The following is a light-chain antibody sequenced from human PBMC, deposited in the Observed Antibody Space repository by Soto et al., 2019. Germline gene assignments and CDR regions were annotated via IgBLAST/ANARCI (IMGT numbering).Light chain of an antibody. V-gene: IGLV2-8*01. CDR1: SSDVGNYVY. J-gene: IGLJ1*01. CDR3: SSYAGAKNFYV. Sequence: QSALTQPPSASGSPGQSVTISCTGTSSDVGNYVYVSWYQQRPGKAPRLMIYEVNKRPPGVPDRFSGSKSGNKASLTVSGLHAEDEADYYCSSYAGAKNFYVFGTGTKVTVL. CDR2: EVN.